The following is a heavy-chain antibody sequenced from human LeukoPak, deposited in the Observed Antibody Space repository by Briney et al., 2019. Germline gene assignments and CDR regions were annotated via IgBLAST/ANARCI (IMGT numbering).Heavy chain of an antibody. Sequence: SVKVSCKASGGTFTSYTVSWVRQAPGQGLEWMGRIIPMSGTVKYAQTFQGRVTITSDESTSTAYMELSSLRSEDTAVYYCATTDYWGQGTLVSVSS. CDR3: ATTDY. CDR1: GGTFTSYT. J-gene: IGHJ4*02. V-gene: IGHV1-69*13. CDR2: IIPMSGTV.